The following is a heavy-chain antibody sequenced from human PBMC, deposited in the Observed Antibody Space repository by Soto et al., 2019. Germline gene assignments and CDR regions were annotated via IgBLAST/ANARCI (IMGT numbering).Heavy chain of an antibody. CDR3: AKEGRVGYSTRIFRRDNWFDP. Sequence: QVQLVESGGGVVQPGRSLRLSCAASGFTFSSYAMHWVRQAPGKGLEWVAAILYDGSNQYYADAVKGRFTISRDNSKNTLYLKMNSLRVEDTAVYYCAKEGRVGYSTRIFRRDNWFDPWGQGTPVTVSS. D-gene: IGHD6-13*01. J-gene: IGHJ5*02. CDR2: ILYDGSNQ. V-gene: IGHV3-33*06. CDR1: GFTFSSYA.